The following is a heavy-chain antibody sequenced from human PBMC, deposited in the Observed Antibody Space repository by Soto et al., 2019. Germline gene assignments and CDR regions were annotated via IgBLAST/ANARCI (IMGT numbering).Heavy chain of an antibody. CDR1: GGTFSSYA. D-gene: IGHD6-19*01. Sequence: SVKVSCKASGGTFSSYAISWLRQSPGQGLEWMGGIIPIFGTANYAQKFQGRVTITADKSTSTAYMELSSLRSEDTAVYYCARARGAVAGSNYFDYWGQGTLVTVSS. V-gene: IGHV1-69*06. J-gene: IGHJ4*02. CDR3: ARARGAVAGSNYFDY. CDR2: IIPIFGTA.